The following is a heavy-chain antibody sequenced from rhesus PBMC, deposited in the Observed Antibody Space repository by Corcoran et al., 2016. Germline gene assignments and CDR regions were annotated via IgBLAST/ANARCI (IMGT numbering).Heavy chain of an antibody. Sequence: QVQLQESGPGLVQPSETLSLTCGVSGYSISRGSGWSWIRQSPGKGLEWMGYIGGNSGSTNYNPSLRSRVTISKDTSKNQFSLKMRSMTAADTAVYYCVRRPEQWQAYFDDWGQGVLVTVSS. CDR1: GYSISRGSG. J-gene: IGHJ4*01. V-gene: IGHV4-127*01. D-gene: IGHD5-24*01. CDR2: IGGNSGST. CDR3: VRRPEQWQAYFDD.